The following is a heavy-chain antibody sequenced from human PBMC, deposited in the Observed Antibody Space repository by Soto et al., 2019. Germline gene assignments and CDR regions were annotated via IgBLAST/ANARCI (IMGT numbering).Heavy chain of an antibody. CDR3: ARFFVETGESSGWPWSFHY. D-gene: IGHD6-25*01. Sequence: EVQLLESGGGLVQPGGSLRLSCAASGFTFTSYAMSWVRQAPGKGLEWVSAVSGGGGTTYYAGSVKGRFNISRDNSKNTLFLQMHSLRAEDTAVYYCARFFVETGESSGWPWSFHYWGQGTLVTVSS. J-gene: IGHJ4*02. CDR1: GFTFTSYA. CDR2: VSGGGGTT. V-gene: IGHV3-23*01.